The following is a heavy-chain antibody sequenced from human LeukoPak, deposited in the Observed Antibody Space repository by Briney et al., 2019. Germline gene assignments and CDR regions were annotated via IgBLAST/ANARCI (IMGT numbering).Heavy chain of an antibody. CDR1: GFTFSSYA. CDR2: ISYDGSNK. D-gene: IGHD4-17*01. CDR3: AKDIAAGSDGDYPSPYDY. V-gene: IGHV3-30-3*01. J-gene: IGHJ4*02. Sequence: GGSLRLSCAASGFTFSSYAMHWVRQAPGKGLEWVAVISYDGSNKYYADSVKGRFTISRDNSKNTLYLQMNSLRAEDTAVYYCAKDIAAGSDGDYPSPYDYWGQGTLVTVSS.